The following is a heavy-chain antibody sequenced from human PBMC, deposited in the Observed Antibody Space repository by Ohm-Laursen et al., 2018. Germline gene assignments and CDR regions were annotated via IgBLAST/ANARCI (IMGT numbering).Heavy chain of an antibody. CDR2: ISNDGSDK. Sequence: SLRLSCAASGFSFSSHGMHWVRQAPGKGLEWVAVISNDGSDKYYADSVKGRFTISRDNSKNTLYLQMNSLRAEDTALYYCARDVPGIVASRGGGWGQGTLVTVSS. CDR1: GFSFSSHG. D-gene: IGHD3-16*01. V-gene: IGHV3-30*03. J-gene: IGHJ4*02. CDR3: ARDVPGIVASRGGG.